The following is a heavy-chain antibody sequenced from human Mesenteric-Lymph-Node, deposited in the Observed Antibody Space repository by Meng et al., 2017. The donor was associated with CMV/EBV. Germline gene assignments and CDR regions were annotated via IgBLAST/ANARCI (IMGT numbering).Heavy chain of an antibody. CDR2: IYYSGST. D-gene: IGHD3-22*01. J-gene: IGHJ4*02. V-gene: IGHV4-39*07. CDR3: ARDGDYYDSSGYNPFDY. CDR1: GGSISSSSCY. Sequence: QLQLQESGPGLVKPSETPPLTCPASGGSISSSSCYWGWIRQPPGKGLEWSGSIYYSGSTYYNPSLKSRVTISVDTSKNQFSLKLSSVTAADTAVYYCARDGDYYDSSGYNPFDYWGRGTLVTVSS.